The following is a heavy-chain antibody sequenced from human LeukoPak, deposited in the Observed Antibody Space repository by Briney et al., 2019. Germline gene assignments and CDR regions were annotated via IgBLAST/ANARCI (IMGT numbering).Heavy chain of an antibody. CDR1: GGSISSSSYY. D-gene: IGHD6-13*01. J-gene: IGHJ4*02. Sequence: SETLSLTCTVSGGSISSSSYYWGWIRQPPGKGLEWIGSIYYSGSTYYNPSLKSRVTISVDTSKNQFSLKLSSVTAADTAVYYCARQAPHSSDYWGQGTLVTVSS. CDR2: IYYSGST. V-gene: IGHV4-39*01. CDR3: ARQAPHSSDY.